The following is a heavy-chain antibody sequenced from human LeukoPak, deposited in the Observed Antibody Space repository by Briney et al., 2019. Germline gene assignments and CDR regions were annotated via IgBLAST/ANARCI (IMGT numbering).Heavy chain of an antibody. V-gene: IGHV4-38-2*02. J-gene: IGHJ4*02. CDR3: ARSLGHRSSWYGGQDY. Sequence: SETLSLTCTVSGYSISSGYYWGWIRQPPGKGLEWIGSIYHSGSTYYNPSLKSRVTISVDTSKNQFSLKLSSVTAADTAVYYCARSLGHRSSWYGGQDYWGQGTLVTVSS. CDR1: GYSISSGYY. CDR2: IYHSGST. D-gene: IGHD6-13*01.